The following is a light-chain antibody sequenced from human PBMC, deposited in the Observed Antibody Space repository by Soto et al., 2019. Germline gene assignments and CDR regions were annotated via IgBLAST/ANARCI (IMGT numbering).Light chain of an antibody. CDR1: SSDVGNSNL. J-gene: IGLJ2*01. CDR3: CSYARSSSMI. Sequence: QSSLTQPASVSGSPGQSITISCTGTSSDVGNSNLVSWYQQHPGKAPKLLIYEVNKWPSGVANRFSGSKSGNTASLTISGLQAEDEAEYYCCSYARSSSMIFGGGTKLTVL. V-gene: IGLV2-23*02. CDR2: EVN.